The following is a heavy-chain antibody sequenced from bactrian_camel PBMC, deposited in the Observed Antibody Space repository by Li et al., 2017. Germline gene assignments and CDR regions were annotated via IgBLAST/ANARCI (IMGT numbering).Heavy chain of an antibody. Sequence: VQLVESGGGSVQAGGSLRLSCVASGDTWGRKCMSWFRQAPGKEREGVAAAYLGSVVTYYADSVKGRFTISQDSAKNTVYLQMNSLKPEDSAMYYCAAARTHCSGGYPSDYWGQGTQVTVS. CDR2: AYLGSVVT. V-gene: IGHV3S40*01. CDR1: GDTWGRKC. CDR3: AAARTHCSGGYPSDY. D-gene: IGHD2*01. J-gene: IGHJ4*01.